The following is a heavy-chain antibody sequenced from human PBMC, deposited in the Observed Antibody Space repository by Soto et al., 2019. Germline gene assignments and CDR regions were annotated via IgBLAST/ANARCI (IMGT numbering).Heavy chain of an antibody. J-gene: IGHJ4*02. V-gene: IGHV3-7*05. CDR3: ASRYLEYCTIATCSAPYDY. D-gene: IGHD2-2*01. CDR1: GFTFSKFW. Sequence: PGGSLRLSCVASGFTFSKFWMSWVRQAPGKGLEWVATIKQDGSEKYYVDSVKGRFTISRDNAKNSLFPQMNYLRAEDTAVYYCASRYLEYCTIATCSAPYDYWGQGTRVTVSS. CDR2: IKQDGSEK.